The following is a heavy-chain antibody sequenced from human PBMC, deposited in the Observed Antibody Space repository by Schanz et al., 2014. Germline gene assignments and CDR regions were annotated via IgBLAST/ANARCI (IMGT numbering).Heavy chain of an antibody. CDR3: ANRGHLRGRFDS. J-gene: IGHJ5*01. V-gene: IGHV3-66*01. Sequence: EVQVVESGGGLVQPGGSLRLSCAASGITVSSNYMNWVRQAPGKGLEWVSVMYSDGSTYYADSVKGRFTISRDNSKNTLYLQMNSLRAEDTAVYYCANRGHLRGRFDSWGQGILVTVSS. CDR2: MYSDGST. CDR1: GITVSSNY. D-gene: IGHD3-10*01.